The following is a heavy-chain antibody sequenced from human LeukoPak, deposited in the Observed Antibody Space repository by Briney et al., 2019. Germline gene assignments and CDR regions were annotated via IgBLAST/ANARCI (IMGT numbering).Heavy chain of an antibody. V-gene: IGHV3-74*01. CDR3: ARVGAVAGAFDI. CDR1: GFTFSSYA. J-gene: IGHJ3*02. CDR2: IKSDGSTT. D-gene: IGHD6-19*01. Sequence: GGSLRLSCAASGFTFSSYAMHWVRQAPGKGLVWVSRIKSDGSTTSYADSVKGRFTISRDNAKNTLYLQMNSLRAEDTAVYYCARVGAVAGAFDIWGQGTMVTVSS.